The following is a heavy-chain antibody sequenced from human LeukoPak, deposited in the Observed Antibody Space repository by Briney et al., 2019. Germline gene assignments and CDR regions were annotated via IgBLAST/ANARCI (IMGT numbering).Heavy chain of an antibody. CDR1: GFTFSAYA. CDR2: ICGSGGIT. J-gene: IGHJ5*02. CDR3: AKHDPRRVVITNWFDP. V-gene: IGHV3-23*01. D-gene: IGHD3-22*01. Sequence: GGSLRLSCAASGFTFSAYAISWVRQAPGKGLEWVSAICGSGGITYYADSVKGRFTISRGNSKNTLYLQMNSLRAEDTAVYYCAKHDPRRVVITNWFDPWRQGTLVTVSS.